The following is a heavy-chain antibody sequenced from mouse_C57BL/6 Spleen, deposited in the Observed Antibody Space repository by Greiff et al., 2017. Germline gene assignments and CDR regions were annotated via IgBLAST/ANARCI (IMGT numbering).Heavy chain of an antibody. J-gene: IGHJ3*01. CDR1: GYSITSGYY. CDR3: ARDEGSWFAY. CDR2: ISYDGSN. V-gene: IGHV3-6*01. Sequence: EVKLQESGPGLVKPSQSLSLTCSVTGYSITSGYYWNWIRQFPGNKLEWMGDISYDGSNNYNPSLKNRISITRDTSKNQFFLKLNSVTTEDTATYYCARDEGSWFAYWGQGTLVTVSA.